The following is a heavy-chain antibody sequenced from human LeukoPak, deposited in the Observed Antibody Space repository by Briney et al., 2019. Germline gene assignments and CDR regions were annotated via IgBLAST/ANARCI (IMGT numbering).Heavy chain of an antibody. CDR1: GFTFSSYG. J-gene: IGHJ4*02. CDR3: AKTLNYYDSSGYSYYFDY. V-gene: IGHV3-23*01. CDR2: ISGSGGST. Sequence: PGGPLRLACAASGFTFSSYGMSWVRQAPGKGLEWVSAISGSGGSTYYADSVKGRFTISRDNSKNTLYLQMNSLRAEDTAVYYCAKTLNYYDSSGYSYYFDYWGQGTLVTVSS. D-gene: IGHD3-22*01.